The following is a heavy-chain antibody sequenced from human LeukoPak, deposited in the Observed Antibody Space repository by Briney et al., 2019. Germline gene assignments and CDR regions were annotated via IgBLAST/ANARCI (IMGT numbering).Heavy chain of an antibody. J-gene: IGHJ4*02. CDR1: GGSISSYY. D-gene: IGHD6-13*01. CDR2: IYYSGST. CDR3: ARVTGYRIEDYFDY. V-gene: IGHV4-59*01. Sequence: SETLSLTCTVSGGSISSYYWSWIRQPPGEGLEWIGYIYYSGSTNYNPSLKSRVTISVDTSKNQFSLKLSSVTAADTAVYYCARVTGYRIEDYFDYWGQGTLVTVSS.